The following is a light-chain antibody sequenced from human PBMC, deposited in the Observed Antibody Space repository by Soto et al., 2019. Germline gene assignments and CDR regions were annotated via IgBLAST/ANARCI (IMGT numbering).Light chain of an antibody. CDR3: LHYKDWPRWT. V-gene: IGKV3-15*01. CDR2: GAS. J-gene: IGKJ1*01. CDR1: QSVGNT. Sequence: EIVLTQSPATVSVSPGQRASLSCMLSQSVGNTLAWYQQQPGQTPRLLIYGASTTATGIPARFSGSGSGTEFTLTIDSLQSEDFAVYYCLHYKDWPRWTFGQGTEVDIK.